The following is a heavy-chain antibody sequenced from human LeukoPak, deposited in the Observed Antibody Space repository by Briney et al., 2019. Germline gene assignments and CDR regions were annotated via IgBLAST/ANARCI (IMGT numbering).Heavy chain of an antibody. J-gene: IGHJ5*02. CDR1: GYSISSGYY. D-gene: IGHD3-10*01. CDR3: ARGRRFGELLNWFDP. CDR2: IYHSGST. V-gene: IGHV4-38-2*02. Sequence: SETLSLTCTVSGYSISSGYYWGWIRPPPGKGLEWIGSIYHSGSTYYNPSLKGRVTISVDTSKNQFSLKLSSVTAADTAVYYCARGRRFGELLNWFDPWGQGTLVTVSS.